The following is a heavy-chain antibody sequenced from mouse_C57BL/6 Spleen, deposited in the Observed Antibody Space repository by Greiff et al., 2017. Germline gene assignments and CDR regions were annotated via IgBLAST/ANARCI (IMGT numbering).Heavy chain of an antibody. CDR1: GYTFTDYY. D-gene: IGHD4-1*01. CDR3: ARSWESFDV. J-gene: IGHJ1*03. CDR2: INPNNGGT. Sequence: EVQLQQSGPELVKPGASVKISCKASGYTFTDYYMNWVKQSHGKSLEWIGDINPNNGGTSYNQKFKGKATLTVDKSSSTAYMELRSLTSEGSAVYYCARSWESFDVWGTGTTVTVSS. V-gene: IGHV1-26*01.